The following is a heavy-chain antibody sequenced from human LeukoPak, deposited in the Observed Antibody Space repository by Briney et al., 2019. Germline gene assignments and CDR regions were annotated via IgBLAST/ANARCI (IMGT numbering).Heavy chain of an antibody. CDR2: ISGSGGST. J-gene: IGHJ4*02. CDR3: LGYDFWSGYYYFDY. CDR1: GFTFSSYA. D-gene: IGHD3-3*01. Sequence: GGSLRLSCAASGFTFSSYAMSWVRQAPGKGLEWVSAISGSGGSTYYADSVKGRFTISRDNSKNTLYLQMNSLRAEDTAVYYCLGYDFWSGYYYFDYWGQGTLVTASS. V-gene: IGHV3-23*01.